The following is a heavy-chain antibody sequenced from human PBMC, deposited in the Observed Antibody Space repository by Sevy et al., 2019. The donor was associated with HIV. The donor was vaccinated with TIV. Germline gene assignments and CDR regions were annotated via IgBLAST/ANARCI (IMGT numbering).Heavy chain of an antibody. CDR2: IYYTGTT. CDR1: GGSMSSYF. D-gene: IGHD3-3*01. J-gene: IGHJ4*02. Sequence: SETLSLTCTVSGGSMSSYFWSWIRQPPGKGLEWIGYIYYTGTTNYNPSLKSRLTMSLDTSKNRFSLKLTAVTAADTAVYYCARGRVLSPRVFDSWGQGTLVTVSS. V-gene: IGHV4-59*01. CDR3: ARGRVLSPRVFDS.